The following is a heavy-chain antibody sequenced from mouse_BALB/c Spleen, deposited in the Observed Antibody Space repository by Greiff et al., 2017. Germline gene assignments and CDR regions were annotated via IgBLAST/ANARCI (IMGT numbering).Heavy chain of an antibody. V-gene: IGHV5-6*01. CDR1: GFTFSSYG. CDR3: ARQGTTAVDLFDY. Sequence: EVQLVESGGDLVKPGGSLKLSCAASGFTFSSYGMSWVRQTPDKRLEWVATISSGGSYTYYTDSVKGRSTISRDNAKNTLYLQMSSLKSEDTAMYECARQGTTAVDLFDYWGQGTTLTVSS. CDR2: ISSGGSYT. J-gene: IGHJ2*01. D-gene: IGHD1-1*01.